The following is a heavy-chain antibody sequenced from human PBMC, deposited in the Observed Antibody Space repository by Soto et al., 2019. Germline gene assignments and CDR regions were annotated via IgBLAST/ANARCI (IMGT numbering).Heavy chain of an antibody. D-gene: IGHD2-15*01. Sequence: QVQLQESGPGLVKPSDTLSLTCAVSGYSISSSAWWGWFRQPPGKGLEWIGYIYYSGGTYYNPSLRSRVTMSVDTSKNQFSLRLSSVTAVDTALYYCARNRDGLASTGYDYWGQGTLVTVSS. CDR3: ARNRDGLASTGYDY. J-gene: IGHJ4*02. CDR2: IYYSGGT. V-gene: IGHV4-28*01. CDR1: GYSISSSAW.